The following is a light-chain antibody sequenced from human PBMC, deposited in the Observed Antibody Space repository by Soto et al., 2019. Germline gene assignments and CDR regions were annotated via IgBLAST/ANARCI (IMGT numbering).Light chain of an antibody. V-gene: IGKV1-5*01. Sequence: DIQMTQSPSTLSASVGDRVTIACRACQSIGRLLAWYQGKPGKAPELLIYDASNLETGVPLRFSGSGSGTEFTLTISSLQPDDFATYYCQQYSRYPLTFGGGTKVDIK. J-gene: IGKJ4*01. CDR3: QQYSRYPLT. CDR2: DAS. CDR1: QSIGRL.